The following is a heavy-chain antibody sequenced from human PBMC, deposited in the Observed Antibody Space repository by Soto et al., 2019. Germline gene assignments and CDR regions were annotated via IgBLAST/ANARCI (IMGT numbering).Heavy chain of an antibody. D-gene: IGHD2-15*01. Sequence: QVQLVQSGAEVKKPGSSVKVSCKASGGTFSSYTISWVRQAPGQGLEWMGRIIPILGIANYAQKFQGSVTITADKSTSTAYMELSSLRSEDTAVYYCARFVRSYFDYWGQGTLVTVSS. V-gene: IGHV1-69*02. CDR3: ARFVRSYFDY. J-gene: IGHJ4*02. CDR2: IIPILGIA. CDR1: GGTFSSYT.